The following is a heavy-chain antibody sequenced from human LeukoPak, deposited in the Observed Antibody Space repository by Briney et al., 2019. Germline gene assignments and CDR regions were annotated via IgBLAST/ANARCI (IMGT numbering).Heavy chain of an antibody. V-gene: IGHV3-21*01. CDR1: GFTFSSYS. CDR3: ARASTNGDYLDY. CDR2: ISSSSSYI. J-gene: IGHJ4*02. D-gene: IGHD2-8*01. Sequence: GGSLRLSCAASGFTFSSYSMNWVRQAPGKGLEWVSSISSSSSYIYYADSVKGRFTISRDNAKNPLYLQMNSLRAEDTAVYYCARASTNGDYLDYWGQGTLVTVSS.